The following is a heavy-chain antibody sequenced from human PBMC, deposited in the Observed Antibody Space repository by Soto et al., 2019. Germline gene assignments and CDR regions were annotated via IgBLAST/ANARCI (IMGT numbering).Heavy chain of an antibody. CDR2: IYYSGST. D-gene: IGHD3-22*01. CDR1: GGSISSGGYY. Sequence: QVQLQESGPGLVKPSQTLSLTCTVSGGSISSGGYYWSWIRKHPVQGLEWNAYIYYSGSTYYNPSLKSLVTKSVDTAKNQFSLKLSSVTAADTAVYYCARDSSYSYDSSARGYFDYWGQGTLVTVSS. CDR3: ARDSSYSYDSSARGYFDY. V-gene: IGHV4-31*01. J-gene: IGHJ4*02.